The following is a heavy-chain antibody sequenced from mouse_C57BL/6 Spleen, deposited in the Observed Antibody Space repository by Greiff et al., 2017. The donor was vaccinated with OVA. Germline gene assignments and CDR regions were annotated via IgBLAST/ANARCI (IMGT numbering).Heavy chain of an antibody. CDR3: ARSPITSYYFDY. CDR2: IDPNSGGT. D-gene: IGHD1-1*01. V-gene: IGHV1-72*01. Sequence: QVHVKQPGAELVKPGASVKLSCKASGYTFTSYWMHWVKQRPGRGLEWIGRIDPNSGGTKYNEKFKSKATLTVDKPSSTAYMQLSSLTSEDSAVYYCARSPITSYYFDYWGQGTTLTVSS. J-gene: IGHJ2*01. CDR1: GYTFTSYW.